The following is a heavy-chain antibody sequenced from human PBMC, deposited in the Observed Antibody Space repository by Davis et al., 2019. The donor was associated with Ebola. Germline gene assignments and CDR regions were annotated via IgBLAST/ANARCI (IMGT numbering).Heavy chain of an antibody. J-gene: IGHJ4*02. CDR3: ARDPGGVEDGYNFG. D-gene: IGHD5-24*01. Sequence: SETLSLTCTVSGGSIISSSSYWGWIRQPPRKGLEWIGSIYYSGITYYNPSLKSRVTISVDTSKNQFSLKLSSVTAADTAVYYCARDPGGVEDGYNFGGGQGTLVTVSS. V-gene: IGHV4-39*02. CDR2: IYYSGIT. CDR1: GGSIISSSSY.